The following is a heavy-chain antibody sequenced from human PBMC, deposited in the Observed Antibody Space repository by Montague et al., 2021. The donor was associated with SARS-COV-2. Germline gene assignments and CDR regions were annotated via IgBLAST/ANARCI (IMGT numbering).Heavy chain of an antibody. V-gene: IGHV4-34*01. J-gene: IGHJ6*02. CDR2: INHSGST. Sequence: SETLSLTCAVYGGSFSGYYWSWIRQPPGKGLEWIGEINHSGSTNYNPSLKSRVTISVDTSKNQFSLKLSSVTAADTAVYYCATLGYSSSRADYYYYVMDVWGQGTTVTVSS. CDR1: GGSFSGYY. CDR3: ATLGYSSSRADYYYYVMDV. D-gene: IGHD6-13*01.